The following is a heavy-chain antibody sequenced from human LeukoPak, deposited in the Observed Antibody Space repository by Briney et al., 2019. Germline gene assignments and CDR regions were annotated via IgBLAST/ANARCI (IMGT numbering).Heavy chain of an antibody. CDR2: ISTSGSTI. D-gene: IGHD3-16*01. CDR3: ARRGGAYTFDI. J-gene: IGHJ3*02. CDR1: GFTFSNYE. Sequence: SGGSLRLSCAASGFTFSNYEMNWVRQAPGKGLEWVSYISTSGSTIYYADSVKGRFTISRDNAKNSVYLQMNSLRAEDTAVYYCARRGGAYTFDIWGQGTMVTVSS. V-gene: IGHV3-48*03.